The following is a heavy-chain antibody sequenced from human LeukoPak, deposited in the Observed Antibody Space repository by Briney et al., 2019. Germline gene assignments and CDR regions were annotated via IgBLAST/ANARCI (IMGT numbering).Heavy chain of an antibody. J-gene: IGHJ3*02. CDR3: ARDLSPTNDLLGGNDAFDI. CDR2: INTDSGGT. V-gene: IGHV1-2*02. D-gene: IGHD3-9*01. Sequence: ASVKVSCKASGYTFTGYYIHWVRQAPGQGPEWMGWINTDSGGTNYAQKFQGRVTMTRDTSISTAYMELSRLRSDDTAVYYCARDLSPTNDLLGGNDAFDIWGQGTMVTVSS. CDR1: GYTFTGYY.